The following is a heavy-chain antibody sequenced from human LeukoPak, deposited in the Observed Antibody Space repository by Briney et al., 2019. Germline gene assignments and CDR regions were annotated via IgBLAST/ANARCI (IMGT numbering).Heavy chain of an antibody. V-gene: IGHV3-23*01. CDR1: GFTFSSYG. Sequence: PGGSLRLSCAASGFTFSSYGMSWVRQAPGKGLEWVSAISGSGGSTYYADSVKGRFTISRDNSKNTLYLQMNSLRAEDTAVYYCAKDGSGYYYDRYFDYWGQGTLVTVSS. D-gene: IGHD3-22*01. J-gene: IGHJ4*02. CDR2: ISGSGGST. CDR3: AKDGSGYYYDRYFDY.